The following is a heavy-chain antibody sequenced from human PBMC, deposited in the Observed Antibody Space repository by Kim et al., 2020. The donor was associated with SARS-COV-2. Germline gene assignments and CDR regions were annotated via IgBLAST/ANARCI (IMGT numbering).Heavy chain of an antibody. J-gene: IGHJ1*01. D-gene: IGHD2-2*01. CDR1: GGSVTSGTHY. Sequence: SETLSLTCTVSGGSVTSGTHYWTWIRQSPGKGLEWIGYIHYGGAINYNPSLKSRVIMSVDTSKNQFSLKLTSVTPADRAADNCARLHQGLENLGQVALV. CDR3: ARLHQGLEN. CDR2: IHYGGAI. V-gene: IGHV4-61*01.